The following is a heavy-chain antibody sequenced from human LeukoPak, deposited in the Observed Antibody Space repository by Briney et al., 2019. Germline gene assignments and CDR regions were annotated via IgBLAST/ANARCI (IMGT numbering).Heavy chain of an antibody. D-gene: IGHD3-22*01. CDR1: GFTFSSYW. Sequence: GGSLRLSCAASGFTFSSYWMSWVRQAPGKGLEWVANIKQDGSEKYYVDSVKGRFTISRDNAKNSLYLQMNSLRAEDTAVYYCARGGNYDSSGFVDYWGQGTLVTVSS. J-gene: IGHJ4*02. CDR2: IKQDGSEK. CDR3: ARGGNYDSSGFVDY. V-gene: IGHV3-7*03.